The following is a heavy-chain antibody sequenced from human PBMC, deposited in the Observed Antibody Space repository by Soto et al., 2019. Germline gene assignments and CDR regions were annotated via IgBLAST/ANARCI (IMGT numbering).Heavy chain of an antibody. D-gene: IGHD2-21*01. CDR3: ASGLSGDKVDQ. Sequence: QVQLQESGAGRVKPSQTLSLTCTVSGGSISDGAYYWSWIRLPPGTGLEWIGHIYNSGNTYNNPSLKSRLTISVDTSKNQFSLNLNSVTAADTAVYYCASGLSGDKVDQWGQGTLVTVSS. V-gene: IGHV4-30-4*01. J-gene: IGHJ4*02. CDR1: GGSISDGAYY. CDR2: IYNSGNT.